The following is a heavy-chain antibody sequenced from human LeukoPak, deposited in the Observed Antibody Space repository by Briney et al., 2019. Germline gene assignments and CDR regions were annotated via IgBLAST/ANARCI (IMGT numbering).Heavy chain of an antibody. J-gene: IGHJ4*02. CDR1: GFTLSGYS. D-gene: IGHD2-2*01. V-gene: IGHV3-21*01. CDR2: ISSSSSYI. Sequence: PGGSLRLSCAASGFTLSGYSMDWVRQAPGKGRKWVSSISSSSSYIYYGDSVKGRFTISRDNAKNSPYLQINSLRAEDTAVYYCARGGNLYCSATSCYDFDYWGQGTLVTVSS. CDR3: ARGGNLYCSATSCYDFDY.